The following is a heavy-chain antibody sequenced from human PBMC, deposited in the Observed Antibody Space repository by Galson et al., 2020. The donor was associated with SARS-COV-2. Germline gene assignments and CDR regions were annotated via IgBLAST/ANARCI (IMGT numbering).Heavy chain of an antibody. CDR2: IYYSGNT. D-gene: IGHD3-10*01. CDR1: GGSISTGGYY. J-gene: IGHJ2*01. CDR3: ARDHYGSGSPGYFDL. V-gene: IGHV4-31*03. Sequence: SQTLSPTCTVSGGSISTGGYYWSWIRQLPGKGLEWIGYIYYSGNTYYNPSLKSRLIMSIDTSKNQFSLELRSVTAADAAVYYCARDHYGSGSPGYFDLWGRGTLVTVSS.